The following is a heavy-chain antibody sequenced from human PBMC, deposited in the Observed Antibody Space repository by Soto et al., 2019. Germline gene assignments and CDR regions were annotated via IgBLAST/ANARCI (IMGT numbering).Heavy chain of an antibody. D-gene: IGHD2-2*01. Sequence: QVQLVQSGAEVKKPGSSVKVSCKSSGGTFNNFAISWVRQAPGQGLEWMGGIIPIFGTAKYAQKFQSRVTITADESTSTAYMVLSSLRSQDTAVYYCARDLARDIVVVPFGNSYGMDVWGQGTTVTVSS. CDR3: ARDLARDIVVVPFGNSYGMDV. V-gene: IGHV1-69*01. CDR2: IIPIFGTA. CDR1: GGTFNNFA. J-gene: IGHJ6*02.